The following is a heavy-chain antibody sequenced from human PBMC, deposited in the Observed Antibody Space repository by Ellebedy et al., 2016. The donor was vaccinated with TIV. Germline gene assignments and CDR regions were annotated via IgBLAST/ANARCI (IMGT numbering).Heavy chain of an antibody. J-gene: IGHJ4*02. CDR2: INTDGREN. V-gene: IGHV3-7*03. CDR1: GFMYNDYW. D-gene: IGHD2-15*01. Sequence: PGGSLRLSCVASGFMYNDYWMSWVRQGPGKGLEWVAKINTDGRENYYLDSVKGRFTVSRNNGRRSLYLQMDSMRAEDTAVYYCAREGSLGRFVVAATHFDSWGQGTLVTVSS. CDR3: AREGSLGRFVVAATHFDS.